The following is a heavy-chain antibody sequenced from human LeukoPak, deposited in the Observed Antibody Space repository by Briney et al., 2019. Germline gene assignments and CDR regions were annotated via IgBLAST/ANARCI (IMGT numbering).Heavy chain of an antibody. D-gene: IGHD5-18*01. Sequence: SETLSLTCAVYGGSFSGYYWSWIRQPPGKGLEWIGEINHSGSTNYNSSLKSRVTISVDTSKNQFSLKLSSVTAADTAVYYCARVGVLDTAMPIYYFDYWGQGTLVTVSS. CDR3: ARVGVLDTAMPIYYFDY. CDR2: INHSGST. V-gene: IGHV4-34*01. J-gene: IGHJ4*02. CDR1: GGSFSGYY.